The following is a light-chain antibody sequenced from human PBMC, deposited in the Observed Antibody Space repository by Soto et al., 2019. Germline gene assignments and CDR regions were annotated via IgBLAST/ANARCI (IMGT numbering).Light chain of an antibody. J-gene: IGKJ2*01. CDR2: GSS. V-gene: IGKV3-15*01. CDR3: QQYNNWRPYT. CDR1: QSVSSN. Sequence: EIVMPQTPATPSVSPGEIATLSCRASQSVSSNLAWYQQKPGQAPRLLIYGSSTRATGIPARFSGSGSGTEFTLTISSLQSEDFAVYYCQQYNNWRPYTFGQGTKLEIK.